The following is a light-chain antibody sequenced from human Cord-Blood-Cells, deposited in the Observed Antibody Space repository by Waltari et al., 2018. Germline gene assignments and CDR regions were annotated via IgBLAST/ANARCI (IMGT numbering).Light chain of an antibody. V-gene: IGLV2-14*01. Sequence: QSALTQPASVSGSPGQSITISCTGTSSDVGGYNYVSWYQQHPGQAPKLMIYDVSKRPSGVSNRFSGSKSGNTASLTISGLQAEDEADYYCSSYTSSSTGVFGGGTKLTVL. CDR1: SSDVGGYNY. J-gene: IGLJ3*02. CDR2: DVS. CDR3: SSYTSSSTGV.